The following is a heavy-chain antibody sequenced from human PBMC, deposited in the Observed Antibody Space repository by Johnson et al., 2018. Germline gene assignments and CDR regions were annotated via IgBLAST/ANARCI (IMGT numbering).Heavy chain of an antibody. CDR2: ISYDGSNK. D-gene: IGHD6-13*01. CDR1: GFTFSSYA. V-gene: IGHV3-30-3*01. Sequence: QVQLVQSGGGLVQPGRSLRLSCAASGFTFSSYAMHWVRQAPGKGLEWVAVISYDGSNKYYADSVKGRFTISRDNSKNTLYLQMNSLRAEDTAVYYCARDDSSSWFHYYYYYMDVWGKGTTVTVSS. J-gene: IGHJ6*03. CDR3: ARDDSSSWFHYYYYYMDV.